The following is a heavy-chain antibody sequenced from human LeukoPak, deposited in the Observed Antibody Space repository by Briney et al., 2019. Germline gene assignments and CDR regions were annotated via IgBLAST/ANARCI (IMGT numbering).Heavy chain of an antibody. V-gene: IGHV3-30*02. J-gene: IGHJ4*02. D-gene: IGHD2-15*01. CDR3: AKDKDSTNWYFDY. Sequence: GGSLRLSCAASGFTFSSHGMHWVRQAPGKGLGWVAFIRYDGTNKYYADSVKGRSTISRDNSKNTLYLQMNSLRAEDTAVYYCAKDKDSTNWYFDYWGQGTLVTVSS. CDR1: GFTFSSHG. CDR2: IRYDGTNK.